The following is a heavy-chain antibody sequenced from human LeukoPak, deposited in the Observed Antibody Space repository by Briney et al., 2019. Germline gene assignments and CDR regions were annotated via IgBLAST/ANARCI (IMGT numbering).Heavy chain of an antibody. CDR3: ARAASPYTGYDSY. J-gene: IGHJ4*02. CDR1: GGSISYYY. D-gene: IGHD5-12*01. V-gene: IGHV4-59*01. Sequence: SETLSLTCTVSGGSISYYYWSWIGQPPGKGLEWIGYIYDSGSTNYNPSLKSRVTISVDTSTNPFSLKLSSVTAADTAVYYCARAASPYTGYDSYWGQGTLVTVSS. CDR2: IYDSGST.